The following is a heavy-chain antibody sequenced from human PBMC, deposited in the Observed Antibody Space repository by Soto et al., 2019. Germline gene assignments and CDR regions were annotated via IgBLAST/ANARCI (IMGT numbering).Heavy chain of an antibody. V-gene: IGHV3-48*02. CDR3: VRSWDY. CDR1: GFSFTTSS. CDR2: ISYGGGSI. D-gene: IGHD6-13*01. Sequence: PGGSLRLSCAASGFSFTTSSMNWVRQAPGKGLEWVPYISYGGGSIYYADSVKGRFTIYRENAKDSLYLQMSRLRDEDTAVYYCVRSWDYWGRGTLVTVSS. J-gene: IGHJ4*02.